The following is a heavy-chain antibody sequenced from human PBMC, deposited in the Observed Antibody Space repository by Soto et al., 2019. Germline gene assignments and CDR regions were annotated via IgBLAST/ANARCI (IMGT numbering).Heavy chain of an antibody. Sequence: QVQLVESGGGVVQPGRSLRLSCAASGFTFSSYGMHWVRQAPGKGLEWVAVISYDGSNKYYADSVKGRFTISRDNSKNTRDLQMNSLRAEDTAVYYCAKDGGYSYGPLFDYWGQGTLVTVSS. V-gene: IGHV3-30*18. J-gene: IGHJ4*02. CDR3: AKDGGYSYGPLFDY. D-gene: IGHD5-18*01. CDR1: GFTFSSYG. CDR2: ISYDGSNK.